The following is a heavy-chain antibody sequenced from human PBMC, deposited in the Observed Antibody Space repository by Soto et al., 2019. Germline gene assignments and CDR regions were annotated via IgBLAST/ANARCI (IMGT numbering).Heavy chain of an antibody. CDR1: GFIFSSYG. V-gene: IGHV3-33*01. Sequence: GGSLRLSCATSGFIFSSYGMHWVRQAPGKGLEWVAVTRHDGTNKYYADSVKGRFTISRDNSKNTVHLQMNSLRGEDTAVYYCARDLSGPLDYWGQGTLVTVPS. CDR2: TRHDGTNK. J-gene: IGHJ4*02. CDR3: ARDLSGPLDY.